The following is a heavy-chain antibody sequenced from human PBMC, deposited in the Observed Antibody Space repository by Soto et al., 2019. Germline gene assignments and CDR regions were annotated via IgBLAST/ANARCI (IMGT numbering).Heavy chain of an antibody. V-gene: IGHV3-23*01. CDR1: GFTFSTSA. J-gene: IGHJ4*02. CDR3: VKGGTTIFDY. CDR2: LSPGVTGT. Sequence: EMQLLESGGGLIQPGGSLRLSCAASGFTFSTSAMAWVRQAPGKGAEWVSALSPGVTGTYYADSVQGRFSISRDNSMSTVFLQMNNLRVEDTATYDCVKGGTTIFDYWGQGTVVTVSS. D-gene: IGHD1-7*01.